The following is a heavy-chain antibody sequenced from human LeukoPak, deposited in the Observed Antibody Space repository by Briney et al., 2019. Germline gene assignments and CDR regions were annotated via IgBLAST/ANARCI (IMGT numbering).Heavy chain of an antibody. CDR2: INHSGST. D-gene: IGHD6-6*01. Sequence: SETLSLTCAVYGGSFSGYYWSWFRQPPGKGLEWIGEINHSGSTNYNPSLKSRVTISVDTSKNQFSLKLSSVTAADTAVYYCARGRSIAARRRYYYYYMDVWGKGTTVTVSS. V-gene: IGHV4-34*01. J-gene: IGHJ6*03. CDR1: GGSFSGYY. CDR3: ARGRSIAARRRYYYYYMDV.